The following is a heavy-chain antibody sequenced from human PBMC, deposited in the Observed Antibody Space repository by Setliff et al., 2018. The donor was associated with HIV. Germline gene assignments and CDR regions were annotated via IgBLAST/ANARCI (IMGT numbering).Heavy chain of an antibody. J-gene: IGHJ4*01. Sequence: SETLSLTCAFNGGSFSGYYWMWIRQSPGEGLEWIGEINHSGNTNYNPSLKSRVTMSGDTSKNQFSLRLNSVTATDTAVYYCARLAEDYYDSGTWEVDYWAHGTLVTVSS. D-gene: IGHD3-10*01. CDR1: GGSFSGYY. CDR2: INHSGNT. V-gene: IGHV4-34*01. CDR3: ARLAEDYYDSGTWEVDY.